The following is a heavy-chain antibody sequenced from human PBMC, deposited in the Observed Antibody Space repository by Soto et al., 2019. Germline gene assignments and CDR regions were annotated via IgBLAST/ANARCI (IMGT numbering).Heavy chain of an antibody. D-gene: IGHD1-7*01. V-gene: IGHV4-34*01. J-gene: IGHJ6*03. Sequence: PSETMSVTCAVYGGSFSGYDWSWIRQPPGKGLEWIGEINHSGSTNYNPSLKSRVTISVDTSKNQFSLKLSSVTAADTAVYYCARGTKGNYYYYYMDVWGKGTTVTVSS. CDR2: INHSGST. CDR1: GGSFSGYD. CDR3: ARGTKGNYYYYYMDV.